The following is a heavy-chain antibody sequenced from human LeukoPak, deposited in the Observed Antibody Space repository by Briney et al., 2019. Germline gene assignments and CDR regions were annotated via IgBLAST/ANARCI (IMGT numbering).Heavy chain of an antibody. D-gene: IGHD4-17*01. V-gene: IGHV1-8*03. CDR1: GYTFTDYD. J-gene: IGHJ5*02. CDR3: ARGQLRLRHRGFDP. Sequence: ASVKVSCKASGYTFTDYDINWVRQAPGQGLEWMGWMNTNSGYIGYAQKFQGRVTITRNTSISTAYMELSSLRSDDTAVYYCARGQLRLRHRGFDPWGQGTLVTVSS. CDR2: MNTNSGYI.